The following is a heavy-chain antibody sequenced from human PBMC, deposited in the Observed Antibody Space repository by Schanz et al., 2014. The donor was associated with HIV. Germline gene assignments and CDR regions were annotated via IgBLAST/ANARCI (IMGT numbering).Heavy chain of an antibody. CDR2: VSAYNGNI. Sequence: QVQLVQSGAEVKKPGASVKVSCKTSGYTFSNYAIGWVRQAPGQGLEWMAWVSAYNGNIKYAQKFQGRVTMTTDTSTSTAYMELRSLRSDDTAVYYCARGEVPSLGMDVWGQGTTVTVSS. CDR1: GYTFSNYA. CDR3: ARGEVPSLGMDV. D-gene: IGHD1-26*01. V-gene: IGHV1-18*01. J-gene: IGHJ6*02.